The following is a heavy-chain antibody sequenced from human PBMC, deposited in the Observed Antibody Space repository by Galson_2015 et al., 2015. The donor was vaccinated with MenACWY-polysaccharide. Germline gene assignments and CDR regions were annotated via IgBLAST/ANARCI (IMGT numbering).Heavy chain of an antibody. J-gene: IGHJ6*02. V-gene: IGHV3-30-3*01. CDR3: ARDYCGRTTCSGMDV. CDR1: GFTFSSYA. D-gene: IGHD2-21*01. Sequence: SLRLSCAASGFTFSSYAIHWVRQAPGKGLEWVAVISYDATNKYYRDSVKGRVTLSRDNSKSTVFLEMNSLRAEDTGVYYCARDYCGRTTCSGMDVWGQGTPVTVSS. CDR2: ISYDATNK.